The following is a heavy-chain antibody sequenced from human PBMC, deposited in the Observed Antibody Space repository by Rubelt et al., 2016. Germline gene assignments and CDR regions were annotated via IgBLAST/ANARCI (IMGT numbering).Heavy chain of an antibody. CDR2: IYYTGTT. CDR1: GGSISSYY. D-gene: IGHD6-13*01. V-gene: IGHV4-59*12. J-gene: IGHJ4*02. Sequence: QVQLQESGPGLVKPSETLSLTCTVSGGSISSYYWSWIRQSPGKGLEWLGYIYYTGTTNYNPSLKSRLPISVDTAQNQFSLKLSSVTAADTAVYYCARGNGSPPLDYWGQGTLVTVSS. CDR3: ARGNGSPPLDY.